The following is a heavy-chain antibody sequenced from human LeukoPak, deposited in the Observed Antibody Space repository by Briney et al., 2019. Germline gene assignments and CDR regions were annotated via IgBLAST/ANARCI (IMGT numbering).Heavy chain of an antibody. CDR3: ERDSSRTYSSSWYVDY. CDR1: GYTFTSYG. Sequence: GASVKVSCKASGYTFTSYGISWVRQAPGQGLEWMGWISAYNGNTNYAQKLQGRVTMTTDTSTSTAYMELRSLRSDDTAVYYCERDSSRTYSSSWYVDYWGQGTLVTVSS. CDR2: ISAYNGNT. V-gene: IGHV1-18*01. D-gene: IGHD6-13*01. J-gene: IGHJ4*02.